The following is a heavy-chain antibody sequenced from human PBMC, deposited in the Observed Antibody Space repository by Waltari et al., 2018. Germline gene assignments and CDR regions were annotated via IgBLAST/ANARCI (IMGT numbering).Heavy chain of an antibody. Sequence: QVQLQESGPEVVKPSETLSLTCAVSGSSLSSGSYWGWILKPPGKGLEYIGYVTGTSGTTNYNPSLQSRVTISKDTSKNQFSLKLISVTAADTAVYYCASPTVATSGRFDVWGPGFLVTVSS. CDR2: VTGTSGTT. D-gene: IGHD5-12*01. V-gene: IGHV4-38-2*01. CDR3: ASPTVATSGRFDV. CDR1: GSSLSSGSY. J-gene: IGHJ5*02.